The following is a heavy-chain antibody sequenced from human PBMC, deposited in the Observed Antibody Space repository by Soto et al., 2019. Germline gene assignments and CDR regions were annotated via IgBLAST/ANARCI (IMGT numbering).Heavy chain of an antibody. D-gene: IGHD6-13*01. V-gene: IGHV3-23*01. CDR3: AKAFSWYDY. CDR2: ISGSGGST. CDR1: GFTFSSYA. Sequence: EVQLLESGGGLIQPGGSLRLSCAASGFTFSSYAMNWVRQAPGKGLEWVSGISGSGGSTYYADSVEGRFTISRDNSKNTLHLQMSSLRAEDTAVYYCAKAFSWYDYWGQGTLVTVSS. J-gene: IGHJ4*02.